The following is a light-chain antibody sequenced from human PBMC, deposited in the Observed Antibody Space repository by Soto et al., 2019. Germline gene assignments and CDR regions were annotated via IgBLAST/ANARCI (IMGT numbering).Light chain of an antibody. CDR3: ETWDGPSWV. J-gene: IGLJ3*02. Sequence: QLVLTQSSSASASLGSSVKLTCTLSSGHSSYIIAWHQQQPGKAPRYLMKLEGSGSYNKGSGVPDRFSGSSSGADRYLTISNLQSEDEADYYCETWDGPSWVFGGGTKVTVL. V-gene: IGLV4-60*03. CDR2: LEGSGSY. CDR1: SGHSSYI.